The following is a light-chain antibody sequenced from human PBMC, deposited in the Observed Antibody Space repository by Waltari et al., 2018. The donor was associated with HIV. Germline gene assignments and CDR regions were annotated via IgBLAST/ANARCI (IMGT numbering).Light chain of an antibody. Sequence: QSVLTQPPSASATPGQRITISCSGGNSNIESNYVYWYQQLPGTAPKVCIYRNSQRPSGVPDLFSGSKSVTSASLIISGLRSGDEADYSCASWDDSLNAFVFGTGTKVTVL. J-gene: IGLJ1*01. CDR1: NSNIESNY. CDR3: ASWDDSLNAFV. V-gene: IGLV1-47*01. CDR2: RNS.